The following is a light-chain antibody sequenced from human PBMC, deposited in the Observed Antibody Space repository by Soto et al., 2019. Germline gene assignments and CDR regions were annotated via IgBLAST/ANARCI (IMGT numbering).Light chain of an antibody. Sequence: QSALTQPASVSGSPGQSITISCTGTSSDVGGYNYVSWYQQHPGKAPKLMIYEVSNRPSGVSNRFSDSKSGNTASLTISGLQAEDGADYYCSSYTSGSTGVFGGGTKLTVL. CDR1: SSDVGGYNY. J-gene: IGLJ3*02. V-gene: IGLV2-14*01. CDR3: SSYTSGSTGV. CDR2: EVS.